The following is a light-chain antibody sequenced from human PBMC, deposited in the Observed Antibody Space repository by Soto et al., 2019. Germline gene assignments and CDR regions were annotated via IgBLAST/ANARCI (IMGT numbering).Light chain of an antibody. Sequence: EIVVTQSPATLSLSPGERATLSCRASQSVGSYLAWYQQQPGQAPRLLIYDTSNRATGIPARFSGSGSGTDFTLTISSLAPEDFAIYYCQQRSNWPLTFGPGTKVDIK. J-gene: IGKJ3*01. CDR1: QSVGSY. CDR3: QQRSNWPLT. CDR2: DTS. V-gene: IGKV3-11*01.